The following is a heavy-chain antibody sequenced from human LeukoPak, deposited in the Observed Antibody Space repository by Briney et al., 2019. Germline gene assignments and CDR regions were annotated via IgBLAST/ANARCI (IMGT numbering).Heavy chain of an antibody. CDR1: GGTFSSYA. CDR2: IIPIFGTA. J-gene: IGHJ4*02. D-gene: IGHD1-26*01. V-gene: IGHV1-69*13. Sequence: GASVKVSCKASGGTFSSYAISWVRQAPGQGLEWMGGIIPIFGTANYAQKFQGRVTITADESTSTAYMELSSLRSEDTAVYYCANRLGATPLGYWGQGTLVTASS. CDR3: ANRLGATPLGY.